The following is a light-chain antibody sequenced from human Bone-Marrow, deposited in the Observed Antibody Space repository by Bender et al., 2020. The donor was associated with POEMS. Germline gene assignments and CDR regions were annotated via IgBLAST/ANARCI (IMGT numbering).Light chain of an antibody. CDR1: SSNIGAHA. J-gene: IGLJ3*02. CDR3: AVWDDRLNGWV. V-gene: IGLV1-44*01. Sequence: QSVLTQPPSASGTPGQRVTISCSGGSSNIGAHAVNWYQHLPGTAPKLLIYSSHRRPSEVPDRFSGSRSGTSASLAIRGLQSEDEADYYWAVWDDRLNGWVLGGGTKLTVL. CDR2: SSH.